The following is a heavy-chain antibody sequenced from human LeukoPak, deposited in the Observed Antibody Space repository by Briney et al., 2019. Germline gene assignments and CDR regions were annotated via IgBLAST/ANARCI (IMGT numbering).Heavy chain of an antibody. D-gene: IGHD4/OR15-4a*01. J-gene: IGHJ4*02. CDR2: IYSDNT. CDR1: GSTFSNYS. V-gene: IGHV3-53*01. Sequence: GGSLRLSCAASGSTFSNYSMNWVRQAPGKGLEWVSFIYSDNTHYSDSVKGRFTISRDNSKNTLYLQMNSLRAEDTAVYYCARRAGAYSHPYDYWGQGTLVTVSS. CDR3: ARRAGAYSHPYDY.